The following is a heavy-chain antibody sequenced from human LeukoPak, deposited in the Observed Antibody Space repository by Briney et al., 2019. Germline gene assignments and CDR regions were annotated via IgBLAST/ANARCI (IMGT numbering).Heavy chain of an antibody. Sequence: GGSLRLSRTASGFTFGDYALSWFRQAPGKGLEWLSFIRSKDHGRTTEYAASVKGRFTISRDDSNSIAYLQMNSLIIEDTAVYFCTRDPHYYHGNPHDFWGQGTRVTVSS. CDR1: GFTFGDYA. D-gene: IGHD4-23*01. CDR3: TRDPHYYHGNPHDF. V-gene: IGHV3-49*03. J-gene: IGHJ4*02. CDR2: IRSKDHGRTT.